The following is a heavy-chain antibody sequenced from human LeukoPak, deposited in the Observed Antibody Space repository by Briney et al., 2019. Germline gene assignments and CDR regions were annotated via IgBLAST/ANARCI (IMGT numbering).Heavy chain of an antibody. CDR3: ATGTGHGYSYGRDAFDI. D-gene: IGHD5-18*01. Sequence: PSETLSLTCTVSGGSISSYHWSWIRQPPGKGLEWIGYIYYSGSTNYNPSLKSRVTISVDTSKNQFSLKLSSVTAADTAVYYCATGTGHGYSYGRDAFDIWGQGTMVTVSS. CDR1: GGSISSYH. V-gene: IGHV4-59*01. CDR2: IYYSGST. J-gene: IGHJ3*02.